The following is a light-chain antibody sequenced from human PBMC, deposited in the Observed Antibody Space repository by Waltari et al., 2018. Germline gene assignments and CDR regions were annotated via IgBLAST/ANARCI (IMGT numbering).Light chain of an antibody. J-gene: IGLJ2*01. Sequence: QSVLAQPPSASGTPGQRVTISCAGSSSNLGRNYVYWYQQFPGTAPKVLIYRNNERPSGVPDGVSGSKSGTAASLAISGLRSGDEADYYCAAWDDSLRSPIFGGGTKLTVL. CDR1: SSNLGRNY. CDR2: RNN. CDR3: AAWDDSLRSPI. V-gene: IGLV1-47*01.